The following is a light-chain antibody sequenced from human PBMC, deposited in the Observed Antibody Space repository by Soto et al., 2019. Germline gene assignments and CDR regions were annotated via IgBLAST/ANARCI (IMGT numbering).Light chain of an antibody. Sequence: QSVLTQPPSVSAAPGQKVTISCSGSSSNIGNNYVSWYQQLPGTAPKLLIYDNNKRPSGIPDRFSGPKSGTSATLGITGLQTGDEADYYCGTWDSSLSAVVFGGGTKRTVL. CDR1: SSNIGNNY. V-gene: IGLV1-51*01. J-gene: IGLJ2*01. CDR3: GTWDSSLSAVV. CDR2: DNN.